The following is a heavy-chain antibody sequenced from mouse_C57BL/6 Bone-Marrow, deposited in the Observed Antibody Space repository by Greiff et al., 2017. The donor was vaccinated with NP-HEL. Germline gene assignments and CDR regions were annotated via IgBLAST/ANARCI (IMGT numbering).Heavy chain of an antibody. CDR1: GYSFTDYN. D-gene: IGHD1-1*01. V-gene: IGHV1-39*01. CDR2: INPNYGTT. J-gene: IGHJ1*03. CDR3: ARSPSTVVVNWYFDV. Sequence: VQLKESGPELVKPGASVKISCKASGYSFTDYNMNWVKQSNGKSLEWIGIINPNYGTTSYNQKFKGKATLTVDQSSSTAYMQLNSLTSEDSAVYYCARSPSTVVVNWYFDVWGTGTTVTVSS.